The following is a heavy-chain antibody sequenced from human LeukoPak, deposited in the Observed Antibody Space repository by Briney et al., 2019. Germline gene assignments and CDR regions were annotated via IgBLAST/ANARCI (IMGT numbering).Heavy chain of an antibody. CDR2: IYGGGDT. J-gene: IGHJ4*02. CDR3: SRGKPTTAIRPYFVY. V-gene: IGHV3-66*01. D-gene: IGHD2-2*02. Sequence: PGGSLRLSCAASGFTVTNNYMNWVRQAPGKGLEWVSVIYGGGDTFYSDSVKGRFIISRDHSKNTLYLQMNSLKAEDTGVYYCSRGKPTTAIRPYFVYWRQGILDTVSS. CDR1: GFTVTNNY.